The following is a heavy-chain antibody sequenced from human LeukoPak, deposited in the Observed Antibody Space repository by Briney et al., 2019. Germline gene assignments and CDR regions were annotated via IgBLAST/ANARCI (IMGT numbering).Heavy chain of an antibody. CDR3: ATEVRSWYYFDY. Sequence: ASVKVSCKASGYTFTSYDINWVRQATGQGLEWMGWMNPNSGNTGYAQKFQGGVTMTRNTSISTAYMELSSLRSEDTAVYYCATEVRSWYYFDYWGQGTLVTVSS. D-gene: IGHD6-13*01. CDR2: MNPNSGNT. V-gene: IGHV1-8*01. J-gene: IGHJ4*02. CDR1: GYTFTSYD.